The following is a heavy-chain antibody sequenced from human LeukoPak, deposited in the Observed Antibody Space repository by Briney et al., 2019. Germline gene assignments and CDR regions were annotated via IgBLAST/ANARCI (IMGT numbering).Heavy chain of an antibody. J-gene: IGHJ3*02. D-gene: IGHD1-26*01. Sequence: ASVKVSCKASGYTFTSYGISWVRQASGQGLEWMGWISAYNGNTNYAQKLQGRVTMTTDTSTSTAYMELRSLRSDDTAVYYCARHRVGTRRSGSYDFGAFDIWGQGTKVTVSP. CDR3: ARHRVGTRRSGSYDFGAFDI. V-gene: IGHV1-18*01. CDR2: ISAYNGNT. CDR1: GYTFTSYG.